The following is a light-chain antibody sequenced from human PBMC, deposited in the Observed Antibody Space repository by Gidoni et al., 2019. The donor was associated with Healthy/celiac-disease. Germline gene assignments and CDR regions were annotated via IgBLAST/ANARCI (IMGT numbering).Light chain of an antibody. CDR1: QSVSSSY. CDR3: QQYGSSRDT. Sequence: EIVLTQSPGTLSLSPGERATLSCRASQSVSSSYLAWYQQKPGQAPRLLIYGASSRATGIPDRISGSGSGTDFTLTISRLEPEDFAVYYCQQYGSSRDTFGGGTKVEIK. CDR2: GAS. J-gene: IGKJ4*01. V-gene: IGKV3-20*01.